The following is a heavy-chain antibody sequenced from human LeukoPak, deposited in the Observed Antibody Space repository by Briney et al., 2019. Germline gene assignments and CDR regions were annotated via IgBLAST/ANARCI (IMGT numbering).Heavy chain of an antibody. CDR2: SNPNSGGT. CDR1: GYTFTGYY. Sequence: ASVRVSCKASGYTFTGYYMHWVRQAPGQGREWMGWSNPNSGGTNYARKFQGRVTMTRDTSISTAYMELSRLGSADRAVYYCGRGGYCRTSSGVDWFDPWGQGTLVTVSS. CDR3: GRGGYCRTSSGVDWFDP. J-gene: IGHJ5*02. D-gene: IGHD2-15*01. V-gene: IGHV1-2*02.